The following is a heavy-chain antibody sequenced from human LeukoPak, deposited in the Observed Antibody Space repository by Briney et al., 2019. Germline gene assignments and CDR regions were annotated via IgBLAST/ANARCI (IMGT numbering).Heavy chain of an antibody. CDR1: GGSFSGYY. V-gene: IGHV4-34*01. CDR2: INHSTKT. J-gene: IGHJ5*02. D-gene: IGHD6-19*01. CDR3: ARRGLRGSSGWYWFDP. Sequence: SETLSLTCAVYGGSFSGYYWTWISQPPGKGMEWIGEINHSTKTNYNPSLKSRVTISVDTSKNQFSLRLSSVTAADTAVYYCARRGLRGSSGWYWFDPWGQGTLVTVSS.